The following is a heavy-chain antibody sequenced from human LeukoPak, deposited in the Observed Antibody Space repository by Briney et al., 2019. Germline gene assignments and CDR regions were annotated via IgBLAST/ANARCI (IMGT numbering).Heavy chain of an antibody. CDR2: INHSGST. CDR1: GGSFSDYD. CDR3: ARGLNY. Sequence: PSETLSLTCAVYGGSFSDYDWTWIRQPPGKGLEWIGEINHSGSTNYNPSLKSRVTISVDTSKNQFSLKLSSVTAADTAVYYCARGLNYWGQGTLVTVSS. J-gene: IGHJ4*02. V-gene: IGHV4-34*01.